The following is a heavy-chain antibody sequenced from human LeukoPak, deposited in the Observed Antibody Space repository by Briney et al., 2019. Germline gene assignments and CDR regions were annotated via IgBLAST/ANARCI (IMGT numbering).Heavy chain of an antibody. CDR2: INPNSGGT. Sequence: GASVKVSCKASGYTFTGYYMHWVRQAPGQGLEWMGWINPNSGGTNYAQKFQGRVTMTRDTSISTAYMELSRLRSDDTAVYYCARTTSFQQTTVTTSRAFDIWGQGTMVTVSS. CDR1: GYTFTGYY. V-gene: IGHV1-2*02. J-gene: IGHJ3*02. CDR3: ARTTSFQQTTVTTSRAFDI. D-gene: IGHD4-17*01.